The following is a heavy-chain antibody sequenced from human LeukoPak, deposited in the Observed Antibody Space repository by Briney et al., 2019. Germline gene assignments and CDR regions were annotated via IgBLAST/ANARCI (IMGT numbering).Heavy chain of an antibody. CDR2: TYYRSKWYN. CDR3: ARGPGPNFFDY. J-gene: IGHJ4*02. CDR1: GDNVSNDSVA. D-gene: IGHD3-10*01. Sequence: SQTLSLTCDISGDNVSNDSVAWMWIRQSPSRGLEWLGRTYYRSKWYNDYAVSVKSRITINPDTSKNQFSLQLNSVTPEDTAVYYCARGPGPNFFDYWGQGTLVTVSS. V-gene: IGHV6-1*01.